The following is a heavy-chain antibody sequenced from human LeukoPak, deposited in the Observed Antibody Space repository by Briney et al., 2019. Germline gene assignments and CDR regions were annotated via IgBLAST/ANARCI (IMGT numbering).Heavy chain of an antibody. D-gene: IGHD3-22*01. Sequence: PGGSLRLSCAASGFTFSSYAMSWVRQAPGKGLEWVSAISGSGGSTYCADSVKGRFTISRDNSKNTLYLQMNSLRAEDTAVYYCAKDPDSSGYLYYFDYWGQGTLVTGSS. CDR1: GFTFSSYA. CDR2: ISGSGGST. J-gene: IGHJ4*02. V-gene: IGHV3-23*01. CDR3: AKDPDSSGYLYYFDY.